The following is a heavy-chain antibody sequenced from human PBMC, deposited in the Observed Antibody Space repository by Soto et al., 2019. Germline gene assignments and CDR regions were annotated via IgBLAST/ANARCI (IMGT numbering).Heavy chain of an antibody. CDR1: GFTFSSYA. CDR3: AIYRDSSGYYYRNY. Sequence: GGSLRLSCAASGFTFSSYAMSWVRQAPGKGLEWVSAISGTGDSTYYADSVKGRFTISRDNSKNTLYLQINSLRAEDTAVYYCAIYRDSSGYYYRNYWGQGTLVTVSA. CDR2: ISGTGDST. D-gene: IGHD3-22*01. V-gene: IGHV3-23*01. J-gene: IGHJ4*02.